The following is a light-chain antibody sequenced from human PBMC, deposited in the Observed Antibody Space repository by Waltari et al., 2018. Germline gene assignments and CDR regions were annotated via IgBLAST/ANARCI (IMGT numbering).Light chain of an antibody. CDR3: ASRGASKV. CDR2: EVS. V-gene: IGLV2-8*01. J-gene: IGLJ2*01. Sequence: QSALTQPPPASGSPGQSVTISCTGTSSDVGAYKYVSWYQQHPGKAPKLLIYEVSKRASGVPDRFSGSKSGNTASLTVSGLQAEDEADYYCASRGASKVFGGGTKLTVL. CDR1: SSDVGAYKY.